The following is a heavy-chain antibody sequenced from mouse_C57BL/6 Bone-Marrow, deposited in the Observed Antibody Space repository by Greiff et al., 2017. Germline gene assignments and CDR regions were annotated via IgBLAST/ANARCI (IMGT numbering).Heavy chain of an antibody. CDR2: IHPNSGST. V-gene: IGHV1-64*01. CDR1: GYTFTSYW. CDR3: ARMGFAWFAY. Sequence: VQLQQPGAELGVSGASVKLSCKASGYTFTSYWMHWVKQRPGQGLEWVGMIHPNSGSTNYNEKFKSKATLTVDKSSSTAYMQLSSLTSEDSAVYYCARMGFAWFAYWGQGTLVTVSA. D-gene: IGHD3-1*01. J-gene: IGHJ3*01.